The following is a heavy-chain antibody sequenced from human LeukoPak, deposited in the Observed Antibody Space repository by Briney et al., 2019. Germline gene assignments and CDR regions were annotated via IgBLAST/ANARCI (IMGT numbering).Heavy chain of an antibody. CDR3: ARLDYYGSGSIDY. CDR2: IYYSGST. D-gene: IGHD3-10*01. J-gene: IGHJ4*02. V-gene: IGHV4-30-4*08. Sequence: SQTLSLXCTVSGGSISSGDYYWSWIRQPPGKGLEWIGYIYYSGSTYYNPSLKSRVTISVDTSKNQFSLKLSSVTAADTAVYYCARLDYYGSGSIDYWGQGTLVTVSS. CDR1: GGSISSGDYY.